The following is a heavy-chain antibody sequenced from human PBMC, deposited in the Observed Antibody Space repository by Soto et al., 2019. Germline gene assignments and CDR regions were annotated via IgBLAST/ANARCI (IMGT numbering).Heavy chain of an antibody. J-gene: IGHJ4*02. CDR1: GFKFRSYW. CDR3: TRGGWRDSSEPF. CDR2: IKEDGSEK. Sequence: EVQLVESGGTLVQPGGSLRLSCVASGFKFRSYWMRWVRQAPGKGLEWLANIKEDGSEKYYVDSVEGRFTISRDNARNSVYSQMNSPRAEDTAIYYCTRGGWRDSSEPFWGQGTLVIVSS. V-gene: IGHV3-7*01. D-gene: IGHD3-3*01.